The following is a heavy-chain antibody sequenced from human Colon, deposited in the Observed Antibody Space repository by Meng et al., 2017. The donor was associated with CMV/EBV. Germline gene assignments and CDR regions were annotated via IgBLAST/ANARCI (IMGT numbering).Heavy chain of an antibody. D-gene: IGHD6-19*01. CDR2: IRSDGSAT. V-gene: IGHV1-2*02. CDR3: GRSSGWSLFDY. J-gene: IGHJ4*02. Sequence: QGKLMQAGAGVKEPGASVTVSAQTAGYTFSDYYRHLVRQAPGQGLGWMGWIRSDGSATNYAQKFRGRVTMNRDASVSTAYMELSGLTSDDTAVYFCGRSSGWSLFDYWGPGALVTVSS. CDR1: GYTFSDYY.